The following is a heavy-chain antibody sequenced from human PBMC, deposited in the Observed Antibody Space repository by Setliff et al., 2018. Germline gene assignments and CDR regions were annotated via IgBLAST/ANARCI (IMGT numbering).Heavy chain of an antibody. CDR3: ARSQYNSRWYVIGAFDY. J-gene: IGHJ4*02. Sequence: GGSLRLSCAASGFIFSNYAMHWVRQAPGKGLEWVAVTSYDGINKYYADSVKGRFTISRDNSKNTLYLQMNTLRTEDTAVYYCARSQYNSRWYVIGAFDYWGQGALVTVSS. CDR1: GFIFSNYA. V-gene: IGHV3-30*01. D-gene: IGHD6-13*01. CDR2: TSYDGINK.